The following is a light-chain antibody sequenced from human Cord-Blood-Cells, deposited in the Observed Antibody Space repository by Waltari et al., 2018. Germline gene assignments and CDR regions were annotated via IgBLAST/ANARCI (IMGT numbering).Light chain of an antibody. Sequence: EIVLTQSPGTLSLSPGERATLSCRASQSVSSSYLVWYQQKPGQAPRLLIYGASSRDTGIPDRFSGSGSGTDFTLTISRLEPEDFAVYYCQQYGSSSTFGGGTKVEIK. CDR1: QSVSSSY. CDR3: QQYGSSST. J-gene: IGKJ4*01. CDR2: GAS. V-gene: IGKV3-20*01.